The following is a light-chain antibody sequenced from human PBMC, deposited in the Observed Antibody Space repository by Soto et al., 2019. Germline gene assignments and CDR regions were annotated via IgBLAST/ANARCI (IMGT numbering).Light chain of an antibody. CDR2: CAS. CDR1: QRVRSN. V-gene: IGKV3-15*01. Sequence: IEMTQSPATLSVSPGERATISCRASQRVRSNVALYQEQPGPAPRLLLYCASAIATGVPARFSGSGSGTQFTLTITILHSEDFAVYYCQQYNNWRQTFGQGTKVDI. J-gene: IGKJ1*01. CDR3: QQYNNWRQT.